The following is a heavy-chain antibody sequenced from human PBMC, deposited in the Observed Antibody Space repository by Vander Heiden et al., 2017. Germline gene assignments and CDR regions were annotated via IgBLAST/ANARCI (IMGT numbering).Heavy chain of an antibody. CDR2: MSYDGSNK. Sequence: QVLLVESGGGVVQPGRSLRLSCVASGFTFSTYGMLWVRQAPGKGLEWVAAMSYDGSNKFYTDSVKGRFTISRDNSKNTLYLQMNSLRDEETAVYYCAKTTGYYDFWSGSNWGEGTLVTVSS. CDR3: AKTTGYYDFWSGSN. CDR1: GFTFSTYG. D-gene: IGHD3-3*01. V-gene: IGHV3-30*18. J-gene: IGHJ4*02.